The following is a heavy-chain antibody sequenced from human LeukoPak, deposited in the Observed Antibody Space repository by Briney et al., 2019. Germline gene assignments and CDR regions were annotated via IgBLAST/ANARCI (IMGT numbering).Heavy chain of an antibody. D-gene: IGHD1-1*01. J-gene: IGHJ4*02. Sequence: PSETLSLTCVVSGYSISSGYHWGWIRQPPGRGLEWIASIHRSGGTYYNPSLKGRVTISVDTSKNHFSLRLSSVTAADTAVYYCARQDWNFDYWGQGTLVTVSS. CDR2: IHRSGGT. V-gene: IGHV4-38-2*01. CDR1: GYSISSGYH. CDR3: ARQDWNFDY.